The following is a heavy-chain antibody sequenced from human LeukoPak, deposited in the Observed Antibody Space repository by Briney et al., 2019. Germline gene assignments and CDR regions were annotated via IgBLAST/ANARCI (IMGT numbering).Heavy chain of an antibody. Sequence: GGSLRLSCAASGFTFSSYSMNWVRQAPGKGLEWVSSISSSSSYIYYADSVKGRFTISRDNAKNSLYLQMNSLRAEDTAVYYCARDARPYDFWSGYLDWFDPWGQGTLVTVSS. J-gene: IGHJ5*02. CDR3: ARDARPYDFWSGYLDWFDP. D-gene: IGHD3-3*01. CDR2: ISSSSSYI. V-gene: IGHV3-21*01. CDR1: GFTFSSYS.